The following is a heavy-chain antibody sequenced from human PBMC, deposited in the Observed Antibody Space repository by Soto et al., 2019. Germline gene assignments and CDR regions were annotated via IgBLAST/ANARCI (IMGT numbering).Heavy chain of an antibody. CDR1: GGSIISYY. D-gene: IGHD6-13*01. CDR2: IYYSGST. V-gene: IGHV4-59*01. Sequence: ETLSLTCTVSGGSIISYYWSWIRQPPGKGLEWIGYIYYSGSTNYNPSLKSRVTISVDTSKNQFSLKLSSVTAADTAVYYCAREGYSSSWYVRDAFDIWGQGTMVTVSS. J-gene: IGHJ3*02. CDR3: AREGYSSSWYVRDAFDI.